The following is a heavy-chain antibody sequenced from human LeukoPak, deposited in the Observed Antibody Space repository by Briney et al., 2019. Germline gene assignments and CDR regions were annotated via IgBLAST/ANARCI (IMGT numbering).Heavy chain of an antibody. CDR3: ARDEGVYYYDSSGYPEGY. D-gene: IGHD3-22*01. V-gene: IGHV1-18*01. CDR2: ISAYNGNT. CDR1: GYTFTSHG. J-gene: IGHJ4*02. Sequence: ASVKVSCKASGYTFTSHGISWVRQAPGQGLEWMGWISAYNGNTNYAQKLQGRVTMTTDTSTSTAYMELRSLRSDDTAVYYCARDEGVYYYDSSGYPEGYWGQGTLVTVSS.